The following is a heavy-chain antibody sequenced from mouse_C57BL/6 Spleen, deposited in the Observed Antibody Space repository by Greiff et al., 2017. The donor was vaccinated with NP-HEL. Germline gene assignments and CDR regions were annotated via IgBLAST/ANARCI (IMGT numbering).Heavy chain of an antibody. CDR1: GFTFSDYG. CDR2: ISSGSSTI. V-gene: IGHV5-17*01. Sequence: VKLMESGGGLVKPGGSLKLSCAASGFTFSDYGMHWVRQAPEKGLEWVAYISSGSSTIYYADTVKGRFTISRDNAKNTLFLQMTSLRSEDTAMYYCARLNQRGYFDVWGTGTTVTVSS. J-gene: IGHJ1*03. D-gene: IGHD1-3*01. CDR3: ARLNQRGYFDV.